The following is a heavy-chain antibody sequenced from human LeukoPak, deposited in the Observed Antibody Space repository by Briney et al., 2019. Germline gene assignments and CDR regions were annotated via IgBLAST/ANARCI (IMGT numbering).Heavy chain of an antibody. CDR3: SRGLINGHDFDY. CDR2: INPNSGGT. J-gene: IGHJ4*02. D-gene: IGHD2-8*01. Sequence: ASVKVSCKASGYIFTGYYMHWVRQVPGQGLEWMGWINPNSGGTNYAQKFQGWVTMTRGTSISTAYMDLSRLTSDDTAVYYCSRGLINGHDFDYWGQGTVVTVSS. CDR1: GYIFTGYY. V-gene: IGHV1-2*04.